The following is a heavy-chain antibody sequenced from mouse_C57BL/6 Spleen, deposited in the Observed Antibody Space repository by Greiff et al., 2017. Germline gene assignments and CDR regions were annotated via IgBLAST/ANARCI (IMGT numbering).Heavy chain of an antibody. CDR2: ISDGGSYT. CDR1: GFTFSSYA. D-gene: IGHD1-1*01. CDR3: ARDKYYGSSSDFDY. V-gene: IGHV5-4*01. Sequence: EVHLVESGGGLVKPGGSLKLSCAASGFTFSSYAMSWVRQTPEKRLEWVATISDGGSYTYYPDNVKGRFTISRDNAKNNLYLQMSHLKSEDTAMYYCARDKYYGSSSDFDYWGQGTTLTVSS. J-gene: IGHJ2*01.